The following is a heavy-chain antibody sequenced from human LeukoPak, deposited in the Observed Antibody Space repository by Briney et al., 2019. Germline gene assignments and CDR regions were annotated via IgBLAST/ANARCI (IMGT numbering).Heavy chain of an antibody. J-gene: IGHJ4*02. CDR1: GGSISSYY. CDR3: ARGTYYYDSSAPFGY. D-gene: IGHD3-22*01. Sequence: SETLSLTCTVSGGSISSYYWSCIRQPPGKGLEWIGYIYYSGSTTYHPSLKSRVTISVDTSKNHFSLKLSSVTAADTAVYYCARGTYYYDSSAPFGYWGQGTLVTVSS. CDR2: IYYSGST. V-gene: IGHV4-59*01.